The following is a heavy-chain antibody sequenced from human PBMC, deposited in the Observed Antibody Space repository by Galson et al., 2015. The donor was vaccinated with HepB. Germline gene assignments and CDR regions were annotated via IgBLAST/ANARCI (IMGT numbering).Heavy chain of an antibody. J-gene: IGHJ3*01. CDR2: ISVGSGNK. CDR1: GFTFTSSA. Sequence: SVKVSCKASGFTFTSSAMQWVRQARGQRLEWVGWISVGSGNKNYAQKFQERVTITRDISTSTAYMELNSLRAEDTAVYYCAAESTLVVAARGAFEFWGQGTMVTVSS. V-gene: IGHV1-58*02. CDR3: AAESTLVVAARGAFEF. D-gene: IGHD2-15*01.